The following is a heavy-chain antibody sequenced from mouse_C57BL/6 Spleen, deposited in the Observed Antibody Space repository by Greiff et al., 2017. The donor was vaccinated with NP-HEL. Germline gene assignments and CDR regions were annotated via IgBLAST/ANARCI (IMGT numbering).Heavy chain of an antibody. D-gene: IGHD1-1*01. CDR3: ANNYYGRAWFAY. CDR1: GFTFSDYG. V-gene: IGHV5-17*01. J-gene: IGHJ3*01. CDR2: ISSGSSTI. Sequence: EVKLMESGGGLVKPGGSLKLSCAASGFTFSDYGMHWVRQAPEKGLEWVAYISSGSSTIYYADTVKGRFTISRDNAKNTLFLQMTSLRSEDTAMYYCANNYYGRAWFAYWGQGTLVTVSA.